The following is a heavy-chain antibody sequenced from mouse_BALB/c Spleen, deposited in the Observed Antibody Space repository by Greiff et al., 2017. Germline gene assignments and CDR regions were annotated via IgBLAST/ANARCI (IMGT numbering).Heavy chain of an antibody. J-gene: IGHJ3*01. Sequence: DVKLVESGGGLVQPGGSLKLSCAASGFTFSSYGMSWVRQTPDKRLELVATINSNGGSTYYPDSVKGRFTISRDNAKNTLYLQMSSLKSEDTAMYYCARHGGNYDGAVSWFAYWGQGTLVTVSA. CDR3: ARHGGNYDGAVSWFAY. CDR2: INSNGGST. D-gene: IGHD2-1*01. CDR1: GFTFSSYG. V-gene: IGHV5-6-3*01.